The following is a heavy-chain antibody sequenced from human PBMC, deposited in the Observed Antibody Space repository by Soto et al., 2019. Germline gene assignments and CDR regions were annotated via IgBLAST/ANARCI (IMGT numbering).Heavy chain of an antibody. V-gene: IGHV3-23*01. Sequence: EVQLLESGGGLVQPGGSLRLSCAASGFTFSSYAMSWVRQAPGKGLEWVSAISGGTSSTYYADSVKGRFTIPRDNSKNTLNLQMNSRRAEDTAVYYCAKERWAAPGTPTLDYWGQGTLVTVSS. J-gene: IGHJ4*02. CDR3: AKERWAAPGTPTLDY. CDR1: GFTFSSYA. CDR2: ISGGTSST. D-gene: IGHD6-13*01.